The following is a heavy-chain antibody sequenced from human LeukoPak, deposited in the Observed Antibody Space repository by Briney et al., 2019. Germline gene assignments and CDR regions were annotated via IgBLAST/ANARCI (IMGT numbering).Heavy chain of an antibody. Sequence: GGSLRLSCAASGFTFSSYGMSWVRQAPGKGLEWVSAISGSGGSTYYADSVKGRFTISRDNSKSTLYLQMNSLRAEDTAVYYCAKGVVVVAAPFDYWGQGTLVTVSS. J-gene: IGHJ4*02. CDR3: AKGVVVVAAPFDY. CDR1: GFTFSSYG. D-gene: IGHD2-15*01. V-gene: IGHV3-23*01. CDR2: ISGSGGST.